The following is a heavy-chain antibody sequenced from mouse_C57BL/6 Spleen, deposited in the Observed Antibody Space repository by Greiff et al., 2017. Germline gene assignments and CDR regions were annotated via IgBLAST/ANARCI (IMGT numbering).Heavy chain of an antibody. Sequence: VQLQQPGAELVKPGASVKLSCKASGYTFTSYWMHWVKQRPGQGLEWIGMIHPNSGSTNYNEKFKSKATLTVDKSSSAAYMQRSSLTSEDSAVYYGARNGNYYAMDYWRQGSSDAISS. CDR1: GYTFTSYW. J-gene: IGHJ4*01. V-gene: IGHV1-64*01. CDR3: ARNGNYYAMDY. D-gene: IGHD2-1*01. CDR2: IHPNSGST.